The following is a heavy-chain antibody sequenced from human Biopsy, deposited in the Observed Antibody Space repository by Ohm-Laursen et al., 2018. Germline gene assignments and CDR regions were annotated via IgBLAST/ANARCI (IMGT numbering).Heavy chain of an antibody. Sequence: QTLSLPCSVSGASVKTSGYFWAWIRQRPGKGLECLGYISYNERTHYNPSLTSRLAISFDTSNNRISLQLRSVSVADTAVYYCVREPKTGTAEAWYFDLWGRGSPVTVPS. CDR3: VREPKTGTAEAWYFDL. CDR2: ISYNERT. D-gene: IGHD3-9*01. CDR1: GASVKTSGYF. V-gene: IGHV4-31*03. J-gene: IGHJ2*01.